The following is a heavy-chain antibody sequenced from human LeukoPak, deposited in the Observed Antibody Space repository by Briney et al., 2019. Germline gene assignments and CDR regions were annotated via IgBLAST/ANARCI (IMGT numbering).Heavy chain of an antibody. V-gene: IGHV4-34*01. CDR3: ARAVVVPAAIRSYYYYGMDV. CDR1: GGSFSGYY. Sequence: PSETLSLTCAVYGGSFSGYYWSWLRQPPGKGLEWIGEINHSGSTNYNPSLKSRVTISVDTSKNQFSLKLSSVTAADTAVYYCARAVVVPAAIRSYYYYGMDVWGQGTTVTVSS. D-gene: IGHD2-2*02. CDR2: INHSGST. J-gene: IGHJ6*02.